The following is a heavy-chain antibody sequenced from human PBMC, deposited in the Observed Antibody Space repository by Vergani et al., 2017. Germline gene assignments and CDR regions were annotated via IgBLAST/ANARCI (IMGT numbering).Heavy chain of an antibody. V-gene: IGHV1-69*04. CDR3: ARALWSSACGGVDYYYYGMDV. CDR1: GGTFSSYA. J-gene: IGHJ6*02. Sequence: QVQLVQSGAEVKKPGSSVKVSCKASGGTFSSYAISWVRQAPGQGLEWMGRIIPILGIANYAQKFQGRVTITADKSTSTAYMEMSSLRSEDTGVYYCARALWSSACGGVDYYYYGMDVWGQGTTVTVSS. D-gene: IGHD6-6*01. CDR2: IIPILGIA.